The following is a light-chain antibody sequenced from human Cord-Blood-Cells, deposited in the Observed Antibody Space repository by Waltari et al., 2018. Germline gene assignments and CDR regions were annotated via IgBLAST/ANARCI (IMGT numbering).Light chain of an antibody. CDR3: CSYAGSSTFAYV. CDR2: EVS. J-gene: IGLJ1*01. Sequence: QSALTQPASVSGSPGQSITISCTGTSSDVGSYNLVSWYQQHPGKAPKLMIYEVSKRPSGVSTRFSGSKSGNTASLTISGLQAEDEADYYCCSYAGSSTFAYVFGTGTKVTVL. CDR1: SSDVGSYNL. V-gene: IGLV2-23*02.